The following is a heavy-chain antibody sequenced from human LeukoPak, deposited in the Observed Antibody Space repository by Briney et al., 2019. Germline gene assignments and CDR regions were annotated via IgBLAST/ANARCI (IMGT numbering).Heavy chain of an antibody. CDR3: ARDHLTTTD. D-gene: IGHD3-22*01. J-gene: IGHJ4*02. V-gene: IGHV3-11*04. CDR1: GGSFSGYY. Sequence: LSLTCAVYGGSFSGYYWSWIRQAPGKGLEWVSYISSSGSTIYYADSVRGRFTISRDNAKNSLYLQMNSLRAEDTAVYYCARDHLTTTDWGQGTLVTVSS. CDR2: ISSSGSTI.